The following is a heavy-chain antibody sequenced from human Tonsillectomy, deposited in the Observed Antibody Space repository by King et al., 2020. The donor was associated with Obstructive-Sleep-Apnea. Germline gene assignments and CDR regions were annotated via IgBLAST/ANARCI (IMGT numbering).Heavy chain of an antibody. CDR2: ITWDGDTT. D-gene: IGHD2-8*01. Sequence: VQLVESGGVVIQPGGSLRLSCAASGFTFDDYAMHWVRQAPGRGLEWVSLITWDGDTTYYADSVKSRFTISRDNSKNSLYLQMNNLRPEDTAFYYCAKDFDTNDSRDYWGQATLVTVSS. CDR1: GFTFDDYA. V-gene: IGHV3-43D*03. J-gene: IGHJ4*02. CDR3: AKDFDTNDSRDY.